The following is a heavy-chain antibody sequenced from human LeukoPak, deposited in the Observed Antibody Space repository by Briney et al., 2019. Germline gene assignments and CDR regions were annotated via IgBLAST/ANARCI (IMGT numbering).Heavy chain of an antibody. D-gene: IGHD6-13*01. CDR2: INHSGST. J-gene: IGHJ6*02. CDR1: GGSFSGYY. Sequence: SETLSLTCAVYGGSFSGYYWRWIRHPPGKGLEWIGEINHSGSTNYNPSLKSRVTISVDTSKNQFSLKLSSVTAADTAVYYCARYSSSWYGSYYYYGMDVWGQGTTVTVSS. V-gene: IGHV4-34*01. CDR3: ARYSSSWYGSYYYYGMDV.